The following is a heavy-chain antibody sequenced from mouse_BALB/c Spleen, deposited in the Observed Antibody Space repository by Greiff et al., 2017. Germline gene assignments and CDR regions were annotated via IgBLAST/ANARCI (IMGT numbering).Heavy chain of an antibody. V-gene: IGHV2-9*02. Sequence: VQLQESGPGLVAPSQSLSITCTVSGFSLTSYGVHWVRQPPGKGLEWLGVIWAGGSTNYNSALMSRLSISKDNSKSQVFLKMNSLQTDDTAMYYCARDKRWSPGLYYAMDYWGQGTSVTVAS. D-gene: IGHD1-1*02. J-gene: IGHJ4*01. CDR1: GFSLTSYG. CDR3: ARDKRWSPGLYYAMDY. CDR2: IWAGGST.